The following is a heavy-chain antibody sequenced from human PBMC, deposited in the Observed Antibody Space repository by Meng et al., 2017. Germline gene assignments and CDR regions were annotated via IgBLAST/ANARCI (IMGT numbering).Heavy chain of an antibody. Sequence: QLHLQQWGAGLLKPSETLSLPCAVYGGSFSGYYWSWIRQPPGKGLEWIGEINHSGSTNYNPSLKSRVTISVDTSKNQFSLKLSSVTAADTAVYYCARRGIAARPFYYWGQGTLVTVSS. J-gene: IGHJ4*02. CDR1: GGSFSGYY. CDR3: ARRGIAARPFYY. CDR2: INHSGST. D-gene: IGHD6-6*01. V-gene: IGHV4-34*01.